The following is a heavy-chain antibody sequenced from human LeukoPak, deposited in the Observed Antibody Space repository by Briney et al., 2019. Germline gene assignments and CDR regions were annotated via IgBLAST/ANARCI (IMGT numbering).Heavy chain of an antibody. CDR1: GGSISSGDYY. Sequence: PSQTLSLTCTVSGGSISSGDYYWSWIRQPPGKGLEWIGYIYYSGSTYYNPSLKSRLTISVDTSKNQFSLKLRSVTAADTAVYYCARDPVCSGGSCYSFDYWGQGTLVTVSS. CDR2: IYYSGST. D-gene: IGHD2-15*01. V-gene: IGHV4-30-4*01. CDR3: ARDPVCSGGSCYSFDY. J-gene: IGHJ4*02.